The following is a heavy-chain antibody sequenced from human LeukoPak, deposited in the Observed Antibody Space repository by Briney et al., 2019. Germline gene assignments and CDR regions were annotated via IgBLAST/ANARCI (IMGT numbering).Heavy chain of an antibody. CDR2: ISAYDGNT. CDR3: ARSGVCVGTSCHNRRYSWFDR. CDR1: GHPFSSLG. V-gene: IGHV1-18*01. Sequence: CCNAAGHPFSSLGISRWRRSPGQQRGGRRWISAYDGNTNYAQKLQGRVTMTTATSTSTAYMALRSLRSDDTAVYYCARSGVCVGTSCHNRRYSWFDRWSQGTLVTVS. J-gene: IGHJ5*02. D-gene: IGHD2-2*02.